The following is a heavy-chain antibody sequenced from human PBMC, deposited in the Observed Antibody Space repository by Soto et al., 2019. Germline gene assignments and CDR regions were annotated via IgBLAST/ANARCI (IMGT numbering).Heavy chain of an antibody. CDR3: ARGPRRYFDWLSLDY. CDR1: GFTFSSYG. Sequence: QVQLVESGGGVVQPGRSLRLSCAASGFTFSSYGMHWVRQAPGKGLEWVAVIWYDGSNKYYADSVKGRFTISRDNSKNTLYLQMNSLRAEDTAVYYCARGPRRYFDWLSLDYWGQGTLVTVSS. V-gene: IGHV3-33*01. D-gene: IGHD3-9*01. CDR2: IWYDGSNK. J-gene: IGHJ4*02.